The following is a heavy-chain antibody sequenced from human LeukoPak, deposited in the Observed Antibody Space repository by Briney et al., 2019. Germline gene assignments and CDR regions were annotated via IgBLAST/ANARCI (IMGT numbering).Heavy chain of an antibody. V-gene: IGHV1-2*02. CDR3: ARDGGYSYEIVHDY. J-gene: IGHJ4*02. CDR2: INPNSGGT. D-gene: IGHD5-18*01. CDR1: GYTLTELS. Sequence: ASVKVSCKVSGYTLTELSMHWVRQAPGQGLEWMGWINPNSGGTNYAQKFQGRVTMTRDTSISTAYMELSRLRSDDTAVYYCARDGGYSYEIVHDYWGQGTLVTVSS.